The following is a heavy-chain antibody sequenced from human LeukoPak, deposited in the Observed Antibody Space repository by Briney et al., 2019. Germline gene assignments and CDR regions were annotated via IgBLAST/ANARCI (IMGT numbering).Heavy chain of an antibody. Sequence: GGSLRLSCAASGFTFSSYAMSWVRQVPGKGLEWVSGINWNGGSTGYADSVKGRFTISRDNAKNSLYLQMNSLRAEDTALYYCARAGYTYVSPMTDYWGQGTLVTVSS. CDR1: GFTFSSYA. V-gene: IGHV3-20*04. CDR3: ARAGYTYVSPMTDY. J-gene: IGHJ4*02. D-gene: IGHD5-18*01. CDR2: INWNGGST.